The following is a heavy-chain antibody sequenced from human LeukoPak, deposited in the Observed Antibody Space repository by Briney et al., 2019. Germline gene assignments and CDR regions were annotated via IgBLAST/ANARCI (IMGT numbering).Heavy chain of an antibody. CDR2: INAGNGNT. CDR3: ARGGGYNDY. D-gene: IGHD5-24*01. Sequence: GASVKVSCKASGYTFTSYAMHWVRQAPGQRLEWMGWINAGNGNTKYSQKVQGRVTMTTDTSASTAYMELRSLTSDDTAVYYCARGGGYNDYWGQGTLVTVSS. CDR1: GYTFTSYA. V-gene: IGHV1-3*01. J-gene: IGHJ4*02.